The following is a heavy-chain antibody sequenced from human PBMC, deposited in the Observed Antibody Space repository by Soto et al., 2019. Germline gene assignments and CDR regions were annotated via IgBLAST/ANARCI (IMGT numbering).Heavy chain of an antibody. J-gene: IGHJ4*02. D-gene: IGHD2-21*01. Sequence: VQLVQSGAEVKEPGASVKVSCLASGYSFTSYGLIWLRQAPGQRLEWMGWISPYNGNINYAQTLQGRVTMTTDTPTNTAYKKLRSLRSDATAVYDCAIQLIVTPHFASGGQVALGAVAS. CDR1: GYSFTSYG. CDR2: ISPYNGNI. V-gene: IGHV1-18*01. CDR3: AIQLIVTPHFAS.